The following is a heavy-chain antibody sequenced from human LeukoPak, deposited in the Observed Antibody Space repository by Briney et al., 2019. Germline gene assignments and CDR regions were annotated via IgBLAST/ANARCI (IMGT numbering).Heavy chain of an antibody. D-gene: IGHD3-22*01. Sequence: PSETLSLTCTVSGGSISSYYWSWIRQPPGKGLEWIGYIYYSGSTNYNPSLKSRVTISVDTSKNQFSLKLSSVTAADTAVYYCAKSGYPLYYYYYMDVWGKGTTVTVSS. CDR2: IYYSGST. CDR1: GGSISSYY. V-gene: IGHV4-59*01. J-gene: IGHJ6*03. CDR3: AKSGYPLYYYYYMDV.